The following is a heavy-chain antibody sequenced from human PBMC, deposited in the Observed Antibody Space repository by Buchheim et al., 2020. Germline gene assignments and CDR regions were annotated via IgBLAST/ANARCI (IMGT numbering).Heavy chain of an antibody. CDR2: IKQDGSEK. V-gene: IGHV3-7*01. D-gene: IGHD5-18*01. J-gene: IGHJ4*02. CDR1: GFTFSSYW. Sequence: EVQLVESGGGLVQPGGSLRLSCAASGFTFSSYWMSWVRQAPGKGLEWVANIKQDGSEKYYVDSVTGRFTISRDNAKNSLYLQMKSLRAEDTAVYYCARAVAYSYGYDRPYYFDYWGQGTL. CDR3: ARAVAYSYGYDRPYYFDY.